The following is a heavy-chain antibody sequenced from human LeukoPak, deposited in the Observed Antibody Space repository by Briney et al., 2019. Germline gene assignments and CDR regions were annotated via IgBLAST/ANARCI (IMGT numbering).Heavy chain of an antibody. D-gene: IGHD5-24*01. J-gene: IGHJ4*02. CDR1: GYTFTSYY. Sequence: ASVKVSCKASGYTFTSYYMHWVRQARGQGLEWMGIINPSGGSTSYAQKFQGRVTMTRDMSTSTVYMELSSLRSEDTAVYYCARSAREWLTDYWGQGTLVTVSS. V-gene: IGHV1-46*01. CDR3: ARSAREWLTDY. CDR2: INPSGGST.